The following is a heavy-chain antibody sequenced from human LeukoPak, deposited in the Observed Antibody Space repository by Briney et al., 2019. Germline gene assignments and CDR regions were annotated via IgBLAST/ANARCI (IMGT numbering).Heavy chain of an antibody. CDR2: IYYTGST. J-gene: IGHJ5*01. CDR3: AKGGQGFDS. Sequence: SETLSLTCTVSGDSITTYYWSWIRQPPDKGLEWIGYIYYTGSTSYNPSLKSRVTMSLDTSKNQFSLKLSSVTAADTAAYYCAKGGQGFDSWGQGTLVTVSS. V-gene: IGHV4-59*01. CDR1: GDSITTYY.